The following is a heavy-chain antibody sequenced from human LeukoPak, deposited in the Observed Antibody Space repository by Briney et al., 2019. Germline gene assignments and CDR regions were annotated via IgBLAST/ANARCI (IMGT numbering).Heavy chain of an antibody. CDR1: GGSFSGYY. D-gene: IGHD3-9*01. J-gene: IGHJ4*02. V-gene: IGHV4-34*01. CDR2: INHSGST. Sequence: SETLSLTCAVYGGSFSGYYWSWIRQPPGKGLEWIGEINHSGSTNYNPSLKSRVTISVDTSKNQFSLKLSSVTAADTAVYYCARGPILDYWGQATLVTVSS. CDR3: ARGPILDY.